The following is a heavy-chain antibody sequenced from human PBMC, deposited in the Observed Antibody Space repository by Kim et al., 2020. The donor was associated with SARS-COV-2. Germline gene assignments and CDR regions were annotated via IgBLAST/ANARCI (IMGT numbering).Heavy chain of an antibody. D-gene: IGHD1-1*01. J-gene: IGHJ4*02. Sequence: GGSLRLSCTASGFTFSSYWMHWVRQAPGKGLVWVSRINSVGSSTSYADSVKGRFTISRDNAKNTLYLQMNSLRAEDTVVYYCARSSFSCNWPSVGYRGQGTLVTVSS. V-gene: IGHV3-74*01. CDR2: INSVGSST. CDR3: ARSSFSCNWPSVGY. CDR1: GFTFSSYW.